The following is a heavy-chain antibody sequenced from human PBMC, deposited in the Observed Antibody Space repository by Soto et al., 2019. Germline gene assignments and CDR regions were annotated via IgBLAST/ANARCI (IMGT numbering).Heavy chain of an antibody. CDR2: ISSGTSYI. V-gene: IGHV3-21*01. D-gene: IGHD3-22*01. CDR3: ARGPDDSSGYYYSVVDY. CDR1: GFTFRSFG. Sequence: LRLSCAASGFTFRSFGMNWVRQAPGKGLELVSSISSGTSYIYYADSVTGRFTISRDNAKNSLYLQMNSLRAEDTAVYYCARGPDDSSGYYYSVVDYWGQGTLVTVSS. J-gene: IGHJ4*02.